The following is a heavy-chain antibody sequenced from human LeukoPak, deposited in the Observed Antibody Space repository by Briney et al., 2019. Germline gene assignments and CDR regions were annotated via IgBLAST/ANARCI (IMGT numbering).Heavy chain of an antibody. D-gene: IGHD2-2*01. CDR3: ATHCSSTTCYAY. J-gene: IGHJ4*02. CDR1: GFTFRTYG. V-gene: IGHV3-30*03. Sequence: PGRSLRLSCAASGFTFRTYGMHWVRQAPGKGLEWVAVISYDGSNKYYADSVKGRFTISRDNAKNMLYMQMNSLRAEDTAVYYCATHCSSTTCYAYWGQGTLVTVSS. CDR2: ISYDGSNK.